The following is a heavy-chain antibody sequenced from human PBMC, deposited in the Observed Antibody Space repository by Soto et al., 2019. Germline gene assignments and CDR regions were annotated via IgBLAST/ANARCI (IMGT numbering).Heavy chain of an antibody. Sequence: QVQLVQSGAEVKKPGASVTVSCRSSGDTFNDYYIHWVRQAPGQGLEWMGWINPNGGVTKYAQKFQGCVSMTRDTSIRTVYMQLSRLRSDHTAVYYCARESGGATATLDYYYFYMDVWGTGTTVTVSS. V-gene: IGHV1-2*04. CDR3: ARESGGATATLDYYYFYMDV. D-gene: IGHD5-12*01. CDR2: INPNGGVT. CDR1: GDTFNDYY. J-gene: IGHJ6*03.